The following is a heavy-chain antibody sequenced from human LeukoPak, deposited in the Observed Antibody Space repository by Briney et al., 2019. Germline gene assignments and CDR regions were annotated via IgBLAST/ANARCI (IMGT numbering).Heavy chain of an antibody. CDR3: AKYPIVAAAGIGPLFDY. J-gene: IGHJ4*02. CDR1: GYTFTSYG. V-gene: IGHV1-18*01. CDR2: ISAYNGDT. D-gene: IGHD6-13*01. Sequence: ASVKVSCKASGYTFTSYGISWVRQAPGQGLEWMGWISAYNGDTNYAQKLQGRVTMTTDTSTSTAYMELRSLRSDDTAVYYCAKYPIVAAAGIGPLFDYWGQGTLVTVSS.